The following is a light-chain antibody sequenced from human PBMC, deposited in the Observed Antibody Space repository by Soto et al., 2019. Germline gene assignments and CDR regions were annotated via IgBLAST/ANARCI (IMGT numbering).Light chain of an antibody. CDR3: QQYGSLPRT. V-gene: IGKV3-20*01. CDR1: QSVSSSY. Sequence: VVLTQSHGTLSLSPGERATLSCRASQSVSSSYLAWYQQKPGQAPRLLTYGASSRATGIPDRFSGSGSGTGFTLTISRLEPEDFAVYYCQQYGSLPRTFGQGTKV. CDR2: GAS. J-gene: IGKJ1*01.